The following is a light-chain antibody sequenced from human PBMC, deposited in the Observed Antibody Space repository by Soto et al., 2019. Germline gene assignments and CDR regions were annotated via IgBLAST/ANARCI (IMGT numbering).Light chain of an antibody. CDR1: QTLSNSF. CDR2: DTS. CDR3: QQYGSSPS. Sequence: EIVLTQSPGTLSLSPGERATLSCRASQTLSNSFIAWYQQKPGLAPRLIIYDTSVRASGIPDRISGSGSVTHFTLTISRLVPEDFAVYYCQQYGSSPSFGQGTKVDIK. J-gene: IGKJ1*01. V-gene: IGKV3D-20*01.